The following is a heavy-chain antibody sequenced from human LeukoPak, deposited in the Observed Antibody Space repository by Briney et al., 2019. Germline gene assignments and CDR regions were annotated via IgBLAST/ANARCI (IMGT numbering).Heavy chain of an antibody. CDR3: AREVGYCSGGSCPNWFDP. CDR2: IYYSGST. CDR1: GGSISSYY. Sequence: SETLSLTCTVSGGSISSYYWSWIRQPPGKGLEWIGYIYYSGSTNYNPSLKSRVTISVDTSKNQFSLKLSSVTAADTAVYYCAREVGYCSGGSCPNWFDPWGQGILVTVSS. D-gene: IGHD2-15*01. V-gene: IGHV4-59*01. J-gene: IGHJ5*02.